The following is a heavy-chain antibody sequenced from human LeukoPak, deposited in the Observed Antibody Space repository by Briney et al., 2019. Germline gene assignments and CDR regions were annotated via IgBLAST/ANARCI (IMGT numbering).Heavy chain of an antibody. Sequence: SETLSLTCTVSGYSISNAYYWGWIRQPPGKGLEWIGSIYHSGSTYYNSSLKSRVTISLDRAKNQFSLKLSSVTAADTAVYYCARIPITIFGVAQGEYYYYYMDVWGKWTTVTVSS. CDR1: GYSISNAYY. D-gene: IGHD3-3*01. CDR3: ARIPITIFGVAQGEYYYYYMDV. J-gene: IGHJ6*03. V-gene: IGHV4-38-2*02. CDR2: IYHSGST.